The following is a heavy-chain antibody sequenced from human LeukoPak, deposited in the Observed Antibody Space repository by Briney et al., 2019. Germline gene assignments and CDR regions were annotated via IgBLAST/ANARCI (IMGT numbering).Heavy chain of an antibody. Sequence: KSGGSLRLSCAASGFTISSYSMNWVRQAPGKGLEWVSSISSSSSYIYYADSVKGRFTISRDNARNSLYLQMNSLRAEDTAVYYCASGAAAGLFDYWGQGTLVTVSS. CDR1: GFTISSYS. J-gene: IGHJ4*02. D-gene: IGHD6-13*01. CDR3: ASGAAAGLFDY. CDR2: ISSSSSYI. V-gene: IGHV3-21*01.